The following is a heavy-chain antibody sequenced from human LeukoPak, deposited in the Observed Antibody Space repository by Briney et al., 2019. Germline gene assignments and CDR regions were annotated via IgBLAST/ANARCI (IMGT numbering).Heavy chain of an antibody. CDR3: ARVPGYSSSWYQDY. V-gene: IGHV3-11*05. CDR1: GFTVSSNY. CDR2: ISSSSSYT. D-gene: IGHD6-13*01. J-gene: IGHJ4*02. Sequence: GGSLRLSCAASGFTVSSNYMSWVRQAPGKGLEWVSYISSSSSYTNYADSVKGRFTISRDNAKNSLYLQMNSLRAEDTAVYYCARVPGYSSSWYQDYWGQGTLVTVSS.